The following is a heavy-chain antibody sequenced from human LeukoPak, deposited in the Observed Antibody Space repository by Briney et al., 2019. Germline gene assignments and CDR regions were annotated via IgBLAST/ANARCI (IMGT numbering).Heavy chain of an antibody. J-gene: IGHJ4*02. CDR3: AAAKGSSGAFDY. D-gene: IGHD6-25*01. CDR2: IYYSGST. V-gene: IGHV4-59*01. Sequence: SETLSLTCTVSGGSISSYYWSWIRQPPGKGLEWTGYIYYSGSTNYNPSLKSRVTISVDTSKNQFSLKLSSVTAADTAVYYCAAAKGSSGAFDYWGQGTLVTVSS. CDR1: GGSISSYY.